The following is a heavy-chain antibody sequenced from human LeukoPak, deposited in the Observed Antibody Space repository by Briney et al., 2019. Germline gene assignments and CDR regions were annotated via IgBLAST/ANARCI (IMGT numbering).Heavy chain of an antibody. V-gene: IGHV4-34*01. CDR2: INDSGST. CDR1: GGSFSGYY. J-gene: IGHJ6*03. CDR3: ARLGISPTPYYYGSGSRGRRSYYMDV. D-gene: IGHD3-10*01. Sequence: SETLSLTCAVYGGSFSGYYWSWIRQPPGKGREWIGEINDSGSTNYNPSLQSRVTISVDTSKNQFSLKLSSVTAADAAVYYCARLGISPTPYYYGSGSRGRRSYYMDVWGKGTTVTVSS.